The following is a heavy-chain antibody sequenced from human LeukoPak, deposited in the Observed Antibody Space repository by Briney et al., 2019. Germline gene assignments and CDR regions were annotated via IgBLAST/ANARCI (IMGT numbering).Heavy chain of an antibody. D-gene: IGHD1-1*01. J-gene: IGHJ6*04. V-gene: IGHV3-30*03. CDR1: GFIFSDYG. Sequence: SGGSLRLSCVASGFIFSDYGIQWVRQAPGKGLEWVAVIAYDGNNTYYGDSVRGRFTISRDNSKKMVYLEMNSLRVEGTAVYAKTGMLRRVGYLDVWGKGTAVIVSS. CDR3: TGMLRRVGYLDV. CDR2: IAYDGNNT.